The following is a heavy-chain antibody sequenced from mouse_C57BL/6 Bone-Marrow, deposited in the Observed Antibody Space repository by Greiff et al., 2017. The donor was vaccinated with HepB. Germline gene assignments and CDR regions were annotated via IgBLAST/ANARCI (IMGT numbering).Heavy chain of an antibody. Sequence: QVQLQQSGAELVRPGASVTLSCKASGYTFTDYEMHWVKQTPVHGLEWIGAIDPETGGTAYNQKFKGKAILTAAKSSSTAYMELRSLTSEDSAVYYCTRERITTVVYFDYWGQGTTLTVSS. CDR3: TRERITTVVYFDY. CDR1: GYTFTDYE. J-gene: IGHJ2*01. V-gene: IGHV1-15*01. CDR2: IDPETGGT. D-gene: IGHD1-1*01.